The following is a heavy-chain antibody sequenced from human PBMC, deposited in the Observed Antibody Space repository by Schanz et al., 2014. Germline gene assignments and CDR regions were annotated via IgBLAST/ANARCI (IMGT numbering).Heavy chain of an antibody. J-gene: IGHJ5*02. CDR2: IYSRGSS. V-gene: IGHV4-61*02. Sequence: QVQLQESGPGLVKPSQTLSLTCTVSGGSISSATYYWSWVRQPAGKGLEWIGRIYSRGSSTYNPSIRGRVTITTASSNTHSSQKLTSVTAADTAVYYCARGGSVATIAPYTWFDPWGQGTLVTVSS. CDR1: GGSISSATYY. CDR3: ARGGSVATIAPYTWFDP. D-gene: IGHD5-12*01.